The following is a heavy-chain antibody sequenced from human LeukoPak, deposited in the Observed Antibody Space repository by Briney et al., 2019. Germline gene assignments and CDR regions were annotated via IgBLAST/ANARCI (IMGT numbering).Heavy chain of an antibody. CDR1: GFTFSSYS. D-gene: IGHD3-22*01. V-gene: IGHV3-48*02. CDR3: ARVKSSHYYDSSGYYPDY. Sequence: PGGSLRLSCAASGFTFSSYSMNWVRQAPGKGLEWVSYISSSSSTIYYADSVKGRFTISRDNAKNSLYLQMNSLRDEDTAVYYCARVKSSHYYDSSGYYPDYWGQGTLVTVSS. J-gene: IGHJ4*02. CDR2: ISSSSSTI.